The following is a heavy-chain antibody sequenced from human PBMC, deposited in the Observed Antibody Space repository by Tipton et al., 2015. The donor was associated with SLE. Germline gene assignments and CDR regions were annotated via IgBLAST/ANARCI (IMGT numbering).Heavy chain of an antibody. CDR2: IYYSGST. CDR3: ARGEEDYYGSGSYIWFDP. V-gene: IGHV4-39*07. J-gene: IGHJ5*02. D-gene: IGHD3-10*01. Sequence: TLSLTCTVSGGPISSSSYYWGWIRQPPGKGLEWIGSIYYSGSTYYNPSLKSRVTISVDTSKNQFSLKLSSVTAADTAVYYCARGEEDYYGSGSYIWFDPWGQGTLVTVSS. CDR1: GGPISSSSYY.